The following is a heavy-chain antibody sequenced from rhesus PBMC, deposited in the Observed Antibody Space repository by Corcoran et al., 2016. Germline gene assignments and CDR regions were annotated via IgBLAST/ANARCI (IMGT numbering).Heavy chain of an antibody. Sequence: QVQLQESGPGLVKPSETLSLTCAVSGASISSYWWNWIRQPPGKGLEWIGEIKGNREDTNHNPSLKRRVPSSKDASKNQFALKLSSVTAADTAVYYCARVYNFWSGYYHDAFDFWGQGLRVTVSS. J-gene: IGHJ3*01. CDR3: ARVYNFWSGYYHDAFDF. D-gene: IGHD3-3*01. CDR1: GASISSYW. CDR2: IKGNREDT. V-gene: IGHV4-80*01.